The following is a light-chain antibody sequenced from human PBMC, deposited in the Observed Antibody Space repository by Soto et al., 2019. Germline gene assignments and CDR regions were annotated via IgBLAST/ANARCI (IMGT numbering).Light chain of an antibody. CDR3: SSYTSSSTPV. CDR2: EVS. CDR1: TTDVGGYDF. V-gene: IGLV2-14*01. J-gene: IGLJ1*01. Sequence: QSALTQPASVSGSPGQSITISCTGTTTDVGGYDFVSWYQQHPGTAPKLLIYEVSNRPSEISIRFSGSKSGNTASLTISGLQAEDEADYYCSSYTSSSTPVFGTGTKVTVL.